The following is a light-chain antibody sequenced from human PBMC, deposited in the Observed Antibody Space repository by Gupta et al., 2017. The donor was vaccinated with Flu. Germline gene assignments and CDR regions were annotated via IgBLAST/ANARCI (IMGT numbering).Light chain of an antibody. J-gene: IGLJ3*02. CDR2: SNS. V-gene: IGLV1-47*02. Sequence: QSVLTQPPSASGTPGQGVTISCSGSSSNIGNNHVWWYQQVPGTAPKLIIYSNSQRRSGVPERFSGSNSGTTAALTISGLQAGDEADYYCHEWDDSIDSGVFGGGTKLTVL. CDR1: SSNIGNNH. CDR3: HEWDDSIDSGV.